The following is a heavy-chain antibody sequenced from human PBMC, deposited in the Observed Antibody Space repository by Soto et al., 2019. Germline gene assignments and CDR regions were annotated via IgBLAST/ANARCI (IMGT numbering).Heavy chain of an antibody. Sequence: QVKLVESGGGVVQPGKSLRLSCEASGFTFNDYAMHWVRQAPGKGLEWVAVTSYDGSNKDYAASVKGRFTISRDNSKTTLYLQMNSLRAEDTAVYYCAKIKSEGLRWGYFDYWGQGALVTVSS. J-gene: IGHJ4*02. CDR2: TSYDGSNK. D-gene: IGHD5-12*01. CDR3: AKIKSEGLRWGYFDY. V-gene: IGHV3-30*18. CDR1: GFTFNDYA.